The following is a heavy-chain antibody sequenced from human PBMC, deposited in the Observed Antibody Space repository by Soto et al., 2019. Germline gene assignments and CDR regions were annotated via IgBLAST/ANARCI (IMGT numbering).Heavy chain of an antibody. D-gene: IGHD2-8*01. J-gene: IGHJ4*02. Sequence: GGSLRLSCAASGFTFSSYGMHWVRQAPGKGLEWVAVIWYDGSNKYYADSVKGRFTISRDNSKNTLYLQMNSLRAEDTAVYYCAKSRVYAIAGFDYWGQGTLVTVSS. CDR1: GFTFSSYG. V-gene: IGHV3-33*06. CDR3: AKSRVYAIAGFDY. CDR2: IWYDGSNK.